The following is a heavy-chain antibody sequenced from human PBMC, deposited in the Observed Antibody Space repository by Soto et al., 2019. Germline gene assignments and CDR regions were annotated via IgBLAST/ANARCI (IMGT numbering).Heavy chain of an antibody. V-gene: IGHV1-69*13. D-gene: IGHD2-21*02. J-gene: IGHJ6*02. CDR2: IIPIFGTA. CDR3: ASTNIVVVTADSYYYYGMDV. Sequence: SVKVSCKASGGTFSSYAISWVRQAPGQGLEWMGGIIPIFGTANCAQKFQGRVTITADESTSTAYMELSSLRSEDTAVYYCASTNIVVVTADSYYYYGMDVWGQGTTVTVSS. CDR1: GGTFSSYA.